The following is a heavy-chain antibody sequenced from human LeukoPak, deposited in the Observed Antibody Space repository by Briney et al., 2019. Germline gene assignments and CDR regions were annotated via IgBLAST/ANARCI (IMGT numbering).Heavy chain of an antibody. CDR2: IYYSGST. D-gene: IGHD3-22*01. CDR3: AREDEAVDASSGNSYGWFDP. J-gene: IGHJ5*02. V-gene: IGHV4-30-4*01. CDR1: GGSISSGDYY. Sequence: SETLSLTCTVSGGSISSGDYYWRWIRQPPGKGLEWIGYIYYSGSTYYNPSLKSRVTISVDTSKNQFSLKLSSVTAADTAVYYCAREDEAVDASSGNSYGWFDPWGQGTLVTVSS.